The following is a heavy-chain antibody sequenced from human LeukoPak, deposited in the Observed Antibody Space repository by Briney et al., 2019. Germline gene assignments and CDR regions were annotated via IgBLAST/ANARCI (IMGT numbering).Heavy chain of an antibody. CDR3: AEGRSGVVVAPLHL. CDR2: ISGSGDST. V-gene: IGHV3-23*01. J-gene: IGHJ1*01. Sequence: GGSRRLSGAASGFTFSSYAMSWGGQASGKGLKGGSTISGSGDSTYYADSVKGRFTIYTDNSKNPLYLHLNRLRAHHTAVYHCAEGRSGVVVAPLHLWGQGPPVTVSS. CDR1: GFTFSSYA. D-gene: IGHD2-15*01.